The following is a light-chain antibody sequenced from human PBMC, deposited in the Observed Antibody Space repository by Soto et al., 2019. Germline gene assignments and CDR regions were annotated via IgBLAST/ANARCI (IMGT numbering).Light chain of an antibody. J-gene: IGLJ3*02. V-gene: IGLV2-8*01. CDR3: SSSAGIYHYLV. Sequence: QSALTQPPSASGSPGQSVTISCTGISSDIGGYNSVSWYQQHPGKAPRLMIYEVNKRPSGVPDRFSGSKSGYTASLTVSGLQTQDEAFYYCSSSAGIYHYLVFGGGTKVTVL. CDR2: EVN. CDR1: SSDIGGYNS.